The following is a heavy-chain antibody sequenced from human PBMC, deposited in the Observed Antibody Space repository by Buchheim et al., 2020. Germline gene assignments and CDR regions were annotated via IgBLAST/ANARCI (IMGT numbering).Heavy chain of an antibody. V-gene: IGHV3-30*02. CDR1: GFTFSSYG. Sequence: QVQLVESGGGVVQPGRSLRLSCAASGFTFSSYGMHWVRQAPGKGLEWVAFIRYDGSNKYYADSVKGRFTISRDNSKNTLYLPMNSLRAEDTAVYYCAKGYYYDSSLDYWGQGTL. J-gene: IGHJ4*02. CDR3: AKGYYYDSSLDY. D-gene: IGHD3-22*01. CDR2: IRYDGSNK.